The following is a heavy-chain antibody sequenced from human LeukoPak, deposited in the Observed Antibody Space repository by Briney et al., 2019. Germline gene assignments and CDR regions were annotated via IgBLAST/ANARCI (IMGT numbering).Heavy chain of an antibody. J-gene: IGHJ4*02. Sequence: ASVKVSCKASGYSFTNYWIGWVRQTPGKGLEWGGIIHPGDSETRYSPSFQGQVTISADKSISTAYLQWSSLKASDTAMYYCASSRGYSGYDPEPFDYWGQGTLVTVSP. CDR3: ASSRGYSGYDPEPFDY. CDR1: GYSFTNYW. D-gene: IGHD5-12*01. CDR2: IHPGDSET. V-gene: IGHV5-51*01.